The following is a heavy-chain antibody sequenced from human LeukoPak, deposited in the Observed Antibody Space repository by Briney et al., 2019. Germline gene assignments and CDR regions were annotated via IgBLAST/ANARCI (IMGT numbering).Heavy chain of an antibody. D-gene: IGHD3-22*01. CDR3: ARDVPDYYDSSGYPWYFDY. J-gene: IGHJ4*02. V-gene: IGHV3-48*04. CDR2: ISSSSSTI. Sequence: GGSLRLSCAASGFTFSSYGMHWVRQAPGKGLEWVSYISSSSSTIYYADSVKGRFTISRDNAKNSLYLQMNSLRAEDTAVYYCARDVPDYYDSSGYPWYFDYWGQGTLVTVSS. CDR1: GFTFSSYG.